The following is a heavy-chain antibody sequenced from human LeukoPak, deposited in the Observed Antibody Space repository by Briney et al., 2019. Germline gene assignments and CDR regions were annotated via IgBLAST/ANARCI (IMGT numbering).Heavy chain of an antibody. V-gene: IGHV4-34*01. CDR3: ARGHPVVNDAFDI. CDR2: INHSGST. CDR1: GGSFSGYY. J-gene: IGHJ3*02. Sequence: SETLSLTCAVYGGSFSGYYWSWIRQPPGKGLEWIGEINHSGSTNYNPSLKSRVTISVDTSKNQFSLKLSSVTAADTAVYYCARGHPVVNDAFDIWGQGTMVTVSS. D-gene: IGHD4-23*01.